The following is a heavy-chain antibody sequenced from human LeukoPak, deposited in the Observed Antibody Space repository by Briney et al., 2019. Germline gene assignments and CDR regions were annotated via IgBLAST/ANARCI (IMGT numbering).Heavy chain of an antibody. V-gene: IGHV1-46*01. CDR2: INPSGGST. J-gene: IGHJ4*02. D-gene: IGHD3-22*01. CDR3: ARDSNYYDRSGYFCPSDY. CDR1: GYTFTRYY. Sequence: ASVKVSCKATGYTFTRYYIHWVRQAPGQGLEWMGLINPSGGSTSYSQKLQGRLTMTRDMSTSTVYMELSGLRSEDTAVYYCARDSNYYDRSGYFCPSDYWGQGTLVTVS.